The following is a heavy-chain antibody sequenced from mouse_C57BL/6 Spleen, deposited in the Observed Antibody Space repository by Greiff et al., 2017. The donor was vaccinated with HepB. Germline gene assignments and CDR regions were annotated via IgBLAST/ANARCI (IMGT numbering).Heavy chain of an antibody. CDR1: GYSITSGYY. CDR3: ARSGGPYDLFAY. CDR2: ISYDGSN. V-gene: IGHV3-6*01. D-gene: IGHD2-4*01. Sequence: EVKLMESGPGLVKPSQSLSLTCSVTGYSITSGYYWNWIRQFPGNKLEWMGYISYDGSNNYNPSLKNRISITRDTSKNQFFLKLNSVTTEDTATYYCARSGGPYDLFAYWGQGTLVTVSA. J-gene: IGHJ3*01.